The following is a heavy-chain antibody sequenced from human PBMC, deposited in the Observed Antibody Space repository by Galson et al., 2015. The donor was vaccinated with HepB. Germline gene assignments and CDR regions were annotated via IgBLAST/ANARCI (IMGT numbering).Heavy chain of an antibody. CDR1: GFTFSSYS. J-gene: IGHJ4*02. CDR2: ISSSSSTT. CDR3: ARGHIVVVPALTPLDY. V-gene: IGHV3-48*01. D-gene: IGHD2-2*01. Sequence: SLRLSCAASGFTFSSYSMNWVRQAPGKGLEWVAYISSSSSTTYYADSVRGRFAISRDNAKNSLYVQMNSLRAEDTAVYYCARGHIVVVPALTPLDYWGQGTLVTVSS.